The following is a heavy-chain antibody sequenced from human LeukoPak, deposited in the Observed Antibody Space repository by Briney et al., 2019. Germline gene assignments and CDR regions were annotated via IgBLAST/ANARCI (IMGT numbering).Heavy chain of an antibody. CDR1: GGSISSSSYY. CDR3: ARLSGSGRCRDCYYYYYMDV. J-gene: IGHJ6*03. CDR2: INHSGST. D-gene: IGHD3-10*01. Sequence: SETLSLTCTVSGGSISSSSYYWGWIRQPPGKGLEWIGEINHSGSTNYNPSLKSRVTISVDTSKNQFSLKLSSVTAADTAVYYCARLSGSGRCRDCYYYYYMDVWGKGTTVTISS. V-gene: IGHV4-39*07.